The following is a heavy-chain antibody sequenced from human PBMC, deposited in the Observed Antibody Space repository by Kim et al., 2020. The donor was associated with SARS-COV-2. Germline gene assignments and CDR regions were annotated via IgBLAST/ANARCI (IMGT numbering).Heavy chain of an antibody. Sequence: ASVKVSCKASGYTFTSYGISWVRQAPGQGLEWMGWISAYNGNTKHAQKLQGRVIMTTDTSTSTVYMELRSLRSDDTAVYYCASETRNYYDSSGYEYWGQGTLVTVSS. CDR1: GYTFTSYG. V-gene: IGHV1-18*01. D-gene: IGHD3-22*01. CDR2: ISAYNGNT. CDR3: ASETRNYYDSSGYEY. J-gene: IGHJ4*02.